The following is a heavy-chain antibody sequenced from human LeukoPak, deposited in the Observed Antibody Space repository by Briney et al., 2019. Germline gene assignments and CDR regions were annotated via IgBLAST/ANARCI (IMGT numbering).Heavy chain of an antibody. CDR3: ARDLNSYFDY. Sequence: SETLSLTCTVSGGSISSYYWSWIRQPPGKGLEWIGYIYYSGSTNYNPSLKSRVTISVDTSKNQFSLKLSSVTAADTAVYYCARDLNSYFDYWGQGTLVTVSS. V-gene: IGHV4-59*01. J-gene: IGHJ4*02. CDR2: IYYSGST. D-gene: IGHD2/OR15-2a*01. CDR1: GGSISSYY.